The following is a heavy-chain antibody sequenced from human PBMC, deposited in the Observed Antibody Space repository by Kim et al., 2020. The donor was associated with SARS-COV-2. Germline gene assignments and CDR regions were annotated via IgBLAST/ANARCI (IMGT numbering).Heavy chain of an antibody. J-gene: IGHJ4*02. CDR1: GFTVSSNY. V-gene: IGHV3-53*04. D-gene: IGHD6-19*01. CDR2: IYSGGST. Sequence: GGSLRLSCAASGFTVSSNYMSWVRQAPGKGLEWVSVIYSGGSTYYADSVKGRFTISRHNSKNTLYLQMNSLRAEDTAVYYCARAYSSGWYGEPYYFDYWGQGTLVTVSS. CDR3: ARAYSSGWYGEPYYFDY.